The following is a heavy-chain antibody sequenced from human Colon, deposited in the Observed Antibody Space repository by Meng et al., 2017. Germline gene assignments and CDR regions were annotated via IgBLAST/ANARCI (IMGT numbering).Heavy chain of an antibody. CDR2: IRNAGNGYTT. D-gene: IGHD2-15*01. V-gene: IGHV3-72*01. Sequence: GESLKISCAASGFTFSDHYMDWVRQAPGKGLEWVGRIRNAGNGYTTDYAASVSGRFTISRDDSNKPLYLQMNTLKTEDKAVYYCTRGFCSGGTCYLGDSWGQGTLVTVSS. CDR3: TRGFCSGGTCYLGDS. J-gene: IGHJ4*02. CDR1: GFTFSDHY.